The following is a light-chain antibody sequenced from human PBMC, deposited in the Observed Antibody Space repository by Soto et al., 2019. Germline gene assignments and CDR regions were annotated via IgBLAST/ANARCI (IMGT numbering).Light chain of an antibody. J-gene: IGKJ1*01. CDR1: ESVNSNY. CDR3: QQYSNSRT. Sequence: EIVLTQSPGTLSLSPGEGATLSCRANESVNSNYLGWYQQRPGQAPRLLVYDASKRATGIPDRFSGSGSGTDFTLTISRLEPEDFAVYYCQQYSNSRTFGQGTKV. V-gene: IGKV3-20*01. CDR2: DAS.